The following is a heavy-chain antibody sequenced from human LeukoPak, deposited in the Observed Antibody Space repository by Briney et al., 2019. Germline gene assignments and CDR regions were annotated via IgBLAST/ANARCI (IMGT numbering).Heavy chain of an antibody. CDR3: ARVPARFGELLSPFDY. D-gene: IGHD3-10*01. Sequence: SGTLSLTCAVSGGSISSSNWWSWVRQPPGKGLEWIGEIYHSGSTNYNPSLKSRVTISIGKSKNQFSLKLSSVTAADTAVYYCARVPARFGELLSPFDYWGQGTLVTVSS. V-gene: IGHV4-4*02. J-gene: IGHJ4*02. CDR2: IYHSGST. CDR1: GGSISSSNW.